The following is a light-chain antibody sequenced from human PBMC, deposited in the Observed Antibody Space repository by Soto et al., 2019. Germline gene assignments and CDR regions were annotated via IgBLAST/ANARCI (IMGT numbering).Light chain of an antibody. V-gene: IGKV3-15*01. CDR1: QSFSSN. CDR2: GAS. CDR3: QQHNNWPPWT. Sequence: EIVMTQSPATLSVSPGERATLSCRASQSFSSNLACYQQKPGQAPRLLMYGASTRATGIPDRFSGSGSGTAFTLTISSLQSEDFAVYYCQQHNNWPPWTFVHGTKVEIK. J-gene: IGKJ1*01.